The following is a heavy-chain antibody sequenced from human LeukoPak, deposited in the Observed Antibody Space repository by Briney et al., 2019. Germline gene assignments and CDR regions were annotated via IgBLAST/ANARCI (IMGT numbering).Heavy chain of an antibody. CDR3: ARERDGYNFVGRSISYYYMDV. D-gene: IGHD5-24*01. Sequence: SETLSLTCTVSGGSISSYYWSWIRQPPGKGLEWIGYIYYSGGTNYNPSLKSRVTISVDTSKNQFSLKLSSVTAADTAIYYCARERDGYNFVGRSISYYYMDVWGKGTTVTISS. CDR2: IYYSGGT. CDR1: GGSISSYY. V-gene: IGHV4-59*01. J-gene: IGHJ6*03.